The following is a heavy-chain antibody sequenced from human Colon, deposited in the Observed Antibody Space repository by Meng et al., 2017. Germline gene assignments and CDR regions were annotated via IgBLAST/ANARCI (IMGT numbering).Heavy chain of an antibody. D-gene: IGHD2-2*01. CDR2: IIPILGLA. CDR3: AREIVVVPAALNWFDP. J-gene: IGHJ5*02. CDR1: GGTFSSYA. V-gene: IGHV1-69*10. Sequence: VQLCMCGAEVKKPGYSVKVSCKASGGTFSSYAISWVRQAPGQGLEWMGGIIPILGLANYAQKFQGRVTITADKSTRTAYMELSSLRSEDTAVYYCAREIVVVPAALNWFDPWGKGTLVTVSS.